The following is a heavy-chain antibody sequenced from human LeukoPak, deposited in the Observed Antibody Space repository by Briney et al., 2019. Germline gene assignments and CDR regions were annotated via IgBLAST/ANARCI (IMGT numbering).Heavy chain of an antibody. V-gene: IGHV3-53*01. J-gene: IGHJ4*02. CDR3: ARIYGDGWYADH. Sequence: SGGSLRLSCAASGFTVSSHCMSWVRQAPGKGLEWVSIIYIGGITWSADSMKGRITISRDNSKNTLYLQMDSLRAEDTAVYSCARIYGDGWYADHWGQGTLVTVSS. CDR1: GFTVSSHC. D-gene: IGHD6-19*01. CDR2: IYIGGIT.